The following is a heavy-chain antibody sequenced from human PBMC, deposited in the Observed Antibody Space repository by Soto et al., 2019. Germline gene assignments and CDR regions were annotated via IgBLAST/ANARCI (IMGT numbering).Heavy chain of an antibody. CDR2: ISGSGGST. CDR3: ARRTSSWSFDY. J-gene: IGHJ4*02. D-gene: IGHD6-13*01. Sequence: EVQLLESGGGLVQPGGSLRLSCADSGFNFSSYAMSWVRQAPGKGLEWGSAISGSGGSTYYADCVKGRFNFSRDNSKYTLSLQMNSLRSEDTAVDYCARRTSSWSFDYWGQGTLVTVAT. CDR1: GFNFSSYA. V-gene: IGHV3-23*01.